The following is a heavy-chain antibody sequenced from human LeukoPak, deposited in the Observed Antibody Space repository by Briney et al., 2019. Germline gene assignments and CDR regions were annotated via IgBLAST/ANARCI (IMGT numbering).Heavy chain of an antibody. CDR2: ISISSSTI. D-gene: IGHD2-2*01. V-gene: IGHV3-48*02. Sequence: GGSLRLSCAASGFTFTSYSMNWVRQAPGKGLEWVSYISISSSTIYYGDFVKGRFTISRDNAKNSVYLQMNSLRDEDTAMYYCARELGYCSGTTCSVHYYGLDVWGQGTTVTVSS. J-gene: IGHJ6*02. CDR1: GFTFTSYS. CDR3: ARELGYCSGTTCSVHYYGLDV.